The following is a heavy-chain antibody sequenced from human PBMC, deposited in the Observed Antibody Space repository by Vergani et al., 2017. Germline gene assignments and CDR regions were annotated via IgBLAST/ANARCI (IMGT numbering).Heavy chain of an antibody. V-gene: IGHV5-51*01. J-gene: IGHJ6*02. CDR1: GYSFTSYW. D-gene: IGHD2-15*01. Sequence: EVQLVQSGAEVKKPGESLKISCKGSGYSFTSYWIGWVRQMPGKGLEWMGIIYPGDSDTRYSPSFQGQVTISADKSISTAYLQWSSLKASDTAMYYCAXHRWWGLVVVAATPWYYYYGMDVWGQGSTVTVSS. CDR3: AXHRWWGLVVVAATPWYYYYGMDV. CDR2: IYPGDSDT.